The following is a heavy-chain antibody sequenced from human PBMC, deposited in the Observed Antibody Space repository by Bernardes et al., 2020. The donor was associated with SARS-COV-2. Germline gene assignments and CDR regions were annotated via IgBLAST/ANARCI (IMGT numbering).Heavy chain of an antibody. CDR1: GGSLIAYY. CDR3: AKGGPYTWNNRLS. V-gene: IGHV4-34*01. J-gene: IGHJ4*02. Sequence: SETLSLTCAVYGGSLIAYYWIGIRQSPGKGLEWIGKINHTGSPNYNPSLKSRVSASVDTSKNQFSLKLTSVTAADTAVYYCAKGGPYTWNNRLSWGQGTLVRVSS. CDR2: INHTGSP. D-gene: IGHD1-20*01.